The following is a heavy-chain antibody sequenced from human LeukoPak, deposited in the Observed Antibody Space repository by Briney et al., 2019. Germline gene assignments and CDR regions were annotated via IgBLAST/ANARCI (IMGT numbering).Heavy chain of an antibody. Sequence: PGGSLRLSCAASGFTFSSYEMNWVRQAPGKGLEWVSYISSSGSTIYYADSVKGRFTISRDNAKNSLYLQMNSLRAEDTAVYYCARYYDSSYLDYWGQGTLVTVSS. CDR1: GFTFSSYE. J-gene: IGHJ4*02. CDR2: ISSSGSTI. D-gene: IGHD3-22*01. V-gene: IGHV3-48*03. CDR3: ARYYDSSYLDY.